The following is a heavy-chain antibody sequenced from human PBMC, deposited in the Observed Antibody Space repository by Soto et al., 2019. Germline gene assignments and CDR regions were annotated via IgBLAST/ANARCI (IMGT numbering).Heavy chain of an antibody. CDR1: GGSVSSGSYY. CDR2: IYYSGST. J-gene: IGHJ4*02. D-gene: IGHD1-26*01. CDR3: ARDYTSRIAGSGNGFEY. Sequence: QVQLQESGPGLVKPSETLSLTCTVSGGSVSSGSYYWTWIRQPPGKGLEWIGYIYYSGSTKYNPSLESRVTIAVDTSKNRFSLKLSSVTAADTAVYYCARDYTSRIAGSGNGFEYWGQGTLVTVSS. V-gene: IGHV4-61*01.